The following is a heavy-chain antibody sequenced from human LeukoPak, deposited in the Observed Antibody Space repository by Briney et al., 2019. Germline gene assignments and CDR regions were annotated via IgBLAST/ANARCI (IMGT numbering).Heavy chain of an antibody. V-gene: IGHV4-31*03. CDR1: GVSISSGGYY. Sequence: SETLSLTCTVSGVSISSGGYYWSWIRQHPGKGLEWIGYIYYSGSTDYNPSLKSRVTISVDTSKNQFSLKMSSVTAADTAVYYCARAPNGFGAFDIWGPGTMVTVSS. CDR3: ARAPNGFGAFDI. D-gene: IGHD2-8*01. J-gene: IGHJ3*02. CDR2: IYYSGST.